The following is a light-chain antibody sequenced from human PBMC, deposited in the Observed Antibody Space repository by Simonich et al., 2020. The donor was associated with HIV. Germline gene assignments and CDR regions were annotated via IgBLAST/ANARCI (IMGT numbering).Light chain of an antibody. J-gene: IGLJ3*02. Sequence: QLVLTQSPSASASLGASVRLTCTLSSGHSRYDIAWHQQQPEKGPRYLMKVDSDGSHSKGDEIPDRFSGSSYGAERYLTISGLQSEDEAGYYCQTWGAGAGANWVFGGGTKLTVL. CDR3: QTWGAGAGANWV. CDR1: SGHSRYD. V-gene: IGLV4-69*01. CDR2: VDSDGSH.